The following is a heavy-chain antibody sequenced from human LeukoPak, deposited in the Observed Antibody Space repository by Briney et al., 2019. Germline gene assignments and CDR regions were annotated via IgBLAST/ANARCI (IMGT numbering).Heavy chain of an antibody. CDR2: IIPMFGIA. V-gene: IGHV1-69*04. J-gene: IGHJ4*02. CDR3: AKDGRRYSSGWYVDH. Sequence: SVKVSCKASGGTFSSYAISWVRQAPGQGLEWMGRIIPMFGIANYAQKFQGRVTITADKSTSTAYMDLSSLKSEDTALYYCAKDGRRYSSGWYVDHWGQGTLVTVSS. CDR1: GGTFSSYA. D-gene: IGHD6-19*01.